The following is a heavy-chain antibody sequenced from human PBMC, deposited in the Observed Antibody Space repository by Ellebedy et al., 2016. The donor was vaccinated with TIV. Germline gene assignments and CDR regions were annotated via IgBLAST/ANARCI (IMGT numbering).Heavy chain of an antibody. Sequence: ASVKVSXKASGYTFSGYYIYWVRQAPGQGLEWMGWINPDNGGTEYAQKFQGRVTMTRDTSINTAYMELSGLESDDTAIYSCAREFDHGYESAYFDDWGQGTLGTVSS. CDR3: AREFDHGYESAYFDD. CDR1: GYTFSGYY. V-gene: IGHV1-2*02. J-gene: IGHJ4*02. CDR2: INPDNGGT. D-gene: IGHD5-18*01.